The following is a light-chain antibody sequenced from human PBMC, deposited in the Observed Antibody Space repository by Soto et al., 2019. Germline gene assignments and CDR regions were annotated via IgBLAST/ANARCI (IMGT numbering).Light chain of an antibody. CDR1: QSVSSY. Sequence: EIVLTQSPATLSLSPGERATLSCRASQSVSSYLAWYQQKPGQAPRLLIYDASNRATGIPARFSGSASGTDFTLTISSLEPEDFAVYYCQQRSNWPPPFGGGTKVEIK. CDR2: DAS. V-gene: IGKV3-11*01. CDR3: QQRSNWPPP. J-gene: IGKJ4*01.